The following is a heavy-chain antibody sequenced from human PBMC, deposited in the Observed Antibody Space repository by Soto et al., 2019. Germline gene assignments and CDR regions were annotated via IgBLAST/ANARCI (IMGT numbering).Heavy chain of an antibody. J-gene: IGHJ4*02. D-gene: IGHD3-10*01. Sequence: SQTLSLTCAISGDSVSSNSAAWTWIRQYPSRGLEWLGRTYYRSEWYNDYAVSVKSRIRINPDTSKNQFSLQLDSVTPDDRALYYCARFSSGGRGVDYWGQGTLVTVSS. CDR1: GDSVSSNSAA. CDR3: ARFSSGGRGVDY. V-gene: IGHV6-1*01. CDR2: TYYRSEWYN.